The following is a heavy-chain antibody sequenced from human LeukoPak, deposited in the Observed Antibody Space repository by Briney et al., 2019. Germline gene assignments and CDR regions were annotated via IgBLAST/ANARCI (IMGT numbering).Heavy chain of an antibody. V-gene: IGHV4-34*01. J-gene: IGHJ4*02. CDR1: GGSFSGYY. Sequence: SETLSLTCAVYGGSFSGYYWSWIRQPPGKGLEWIGEINHSGSTYYNPSLKSRVTMSVDTSKNQFSLNLSSVTAADTAVYYCARRFDFVYDYVYYFDSWGQGTLVTVSS. D-gene: IGHD5/OR15-5a*01. CDR3: ARRFDFVYDYVYYFDS. CDR2: INHSGST.